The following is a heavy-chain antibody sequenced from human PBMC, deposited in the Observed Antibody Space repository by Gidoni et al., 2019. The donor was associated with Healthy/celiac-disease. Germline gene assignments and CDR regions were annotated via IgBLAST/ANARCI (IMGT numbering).Heavy chain of an antibody. CDR3: ARPRGYSGSYYVY. CDR1: GFTFSSYW. J-gene: IGHJ4*02. D-gene: IGHD1-26*01. V-gene: IGHV3-7*03. Sequence: EVQLVESGGGLVQPGGSLRLSCAASGFTFSSYWMSWVRQAPGKGLEWVANIKQDGSEKYYVDSVKGRFTISRDNAKNSLYLQMNSLRAEDTAVYYCARPRGYSGSYYVYWGQGTLVTVSS. CDR2: IKQDGSEK.